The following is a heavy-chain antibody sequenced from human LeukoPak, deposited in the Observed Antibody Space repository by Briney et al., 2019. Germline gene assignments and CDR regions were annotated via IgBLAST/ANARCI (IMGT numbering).Heavy chain of an antibody. Sequence: ASVKVSCKASGYTFTSYYMHWVRQAPGQGLEWMGIINPSGGSTSYAQKFQGRVTMTRDTSTSTVYMELSNLRSEDTAVYYCARVGGVAVANEKFDYWGQGTLVTVSS. CDR3: ARVGGVAVANEKFDY. V-gene: IGHV1-46*01. D-gene: IGHD6-19*01. CDR1: GYTFTSYY. J-gene: IGHJ4*02. CDR2: INPSGGST.